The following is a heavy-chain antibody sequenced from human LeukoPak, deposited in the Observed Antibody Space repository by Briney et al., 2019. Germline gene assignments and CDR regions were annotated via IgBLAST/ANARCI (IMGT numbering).Heavy chain of an antibody. J-gene: IGHJ6*04. D-gene: IGHD3-10*01. V-gene: IGHV5-10-1*01. CDR2: IDASDSYT. CDR1: GYNFTSYW. Sequence: GGSLLISCKGSGYNFTSYWISGGRQLPGKGVEGMGRIDASDSYTNDSPSFEGHVTISADKSMSTAYLQWSSLKASDTAMYYCARQHYGSGTRGMDVWGKGPTVTVSS. CDR3: ARQHYGSGTRGMDV.